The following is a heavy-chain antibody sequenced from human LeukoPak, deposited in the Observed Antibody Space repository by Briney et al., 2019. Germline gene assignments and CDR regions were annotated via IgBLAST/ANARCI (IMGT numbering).Heavy chain of an antibody. CDR3: ARLIKDGYNPGWFDP. CDR2: IYYSGTT. Sequence: SETLSLTCTVSGGSISTTNYYWSWIRQPPGKGLEWIGTIYYSGTTYYNPSLKSRVTISVDTSKNQFSLKMSSVTAADTAVYYCARLIKDGYNPGWFDPWGQGTLVTVSS. CDR1: GGSISTTNYY. D-gene: IGHD5-24*01. J-gene: IGHJ5*02. V-gene: IGHV4-39*01.